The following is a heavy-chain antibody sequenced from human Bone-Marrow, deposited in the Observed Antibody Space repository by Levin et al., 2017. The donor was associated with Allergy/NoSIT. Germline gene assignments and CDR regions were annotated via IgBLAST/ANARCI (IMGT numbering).Heavy chain of an antibody. CDR2: ISNTGTTV. D-gene: IGHD2-21*01. J-gene: IGHJ6*02. Sequence: PGESLKISCVASGFTLSQYDMIWVRQSPGKGLEWLSTISNTGTTVSFADPVKGRFTVSRDNTKKSLFLEMNSLRDDDTAIYYCAGGSFRTASLLAYYYGVDVWGQGTTVSVSS. CDR3: AGGSFRTASLLAYYYGVDV. V-gene: IGHV3-48*03. CDR1: GFTLSQYD.